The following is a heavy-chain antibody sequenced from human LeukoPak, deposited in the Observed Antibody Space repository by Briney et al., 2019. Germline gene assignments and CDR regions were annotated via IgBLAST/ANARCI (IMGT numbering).Heavy chain of an antibody. CDR3: AKAATRGLVYFDY. Sequence: GGSLRLSCAASGFTFDDYAVHWVRQAPGKGLEWVSLISWDGGSTYYADSVKGRFTISRDNSKNSLYLQMNSLRAEDTALYYCAKAATRGLVYFDYWGQGTLVTVSS. V-gene: IGHV3-43D*03. J-gene: IGHJ4*02. CDR1: GFTFDDYA. D-gene: IGHD5-12*01. CDR2: ISWDGGST.